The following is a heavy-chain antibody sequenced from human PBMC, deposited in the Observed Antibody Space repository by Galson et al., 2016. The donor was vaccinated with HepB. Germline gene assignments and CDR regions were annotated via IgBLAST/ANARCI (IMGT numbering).Heavy chain of an antibody. CDR1: GFQCISYG. Sequence: SLRLSCAASGFQCISYGMHWVRQAPGKGLGWVAVTWFDGNYKDDAESVKSRITVSRDNTKKTLSLQLDSPRAEDTAVYHCARSPEYFGSGSYLDYWGQGTLVIVSS. D-gene: IGHD3-10*01. CDR3: ARSPEYFGSGSYLDY. V-gene: IGHV3-33*01. CDR2: TWFDGNYK. J-gene: IGHJ4*02.